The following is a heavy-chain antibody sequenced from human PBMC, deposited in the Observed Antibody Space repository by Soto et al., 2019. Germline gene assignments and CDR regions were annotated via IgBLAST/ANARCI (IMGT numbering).Heavy chain of an antibody. V-gene: IGHV4-34*01. CDR3: ARVERGTATTVVDAFDI. J-gene: IGHJ3*02. CDR2: MSHSGGT. D-gene: IGHD1-1*01. Sequence: QVQLQQWGAGLLKPSETLSLTCAVYGGSVNSGNYYWSWIRQPPGKGLEWIGEMSHSGGTHCNPSLKSRVTISVATSKNQFSLKMSSVTAADTALYYCARVERGTATTVVDAFDIWGPGTLVTVSS. CDR1: GGSVNSGNYY.